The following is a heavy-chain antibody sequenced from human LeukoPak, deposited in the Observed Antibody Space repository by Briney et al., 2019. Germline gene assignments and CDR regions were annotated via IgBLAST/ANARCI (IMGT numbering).Heavy chain of an antibody. CDR2: IYYSGST. CDR1: GGSISSGGYY. Sequence: PSQTLSFTCTVSGGSISSGGYYWSWIRQHPGKGLEWIGYIYYSGSTYYNPSLKSRVTISVDTSKNQFSLKLSSVTAADTAVYYCARSSVVTTNPTASYYYYGMDVWGQGTTVTVSS. J-gene: IGHJ6*02. CDR3: ARSSVVTTNPTASYYYYGMDV. D-gene: IGHD2-21*02. V-gene: IGHV4-31*03.